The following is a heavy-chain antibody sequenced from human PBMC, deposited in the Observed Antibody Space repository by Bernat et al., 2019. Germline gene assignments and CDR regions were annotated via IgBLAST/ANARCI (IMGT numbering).Heavy chain of an antibody. J-gene: IGHJ6*02. CDR3: ARDRATPGYGMDV. Sequence: EVQLVESGGDLVQPGGSLRLSCAASGFTVSSNYMSWVRQAPGKGLEWVSIIYSGGNTYYADSVKGRFTISRDNAKNSLYLQMNSLRAEDTAVYYCARDRATPGYGMDVWGQGTTVTVSS. CDR1: GFTVSSNY. D-gene: IGHD1-26*01. V-gene: IGHV3-66*01. CDR2: IYSGGNT.